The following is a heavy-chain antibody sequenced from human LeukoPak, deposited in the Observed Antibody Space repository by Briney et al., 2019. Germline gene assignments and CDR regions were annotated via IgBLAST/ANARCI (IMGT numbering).Heavy chain of an antibody. D-gene: IGHD1-26*01. J-gene: IGHJ4*02. Sequence: ASVKVSCKASGYTFTSYGISWVRQAPGQGLEWMGWMNPNSGNTGYAQKFQGRVTITRNTSISTAYMELSSLRSEDTAVYYCARVVGAAEDYWGQGTLVTVSS. V-gene: IGHV1-8*03. CDR1: GYTFTSYG. CDR2: MNPNSGNT. CDR3: ARVVGAAEDY.